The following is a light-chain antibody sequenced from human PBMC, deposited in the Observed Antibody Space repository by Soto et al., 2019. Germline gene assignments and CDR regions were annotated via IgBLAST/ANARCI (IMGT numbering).Light chain of an antibody. CDR3: QQRGDWPPIT. CDR2: NAS. J-gene: IGKJ5*01. Sequence: EIVLTQSPGTLSLSPGERATLSCRASQSVTKNNLNWYQQKPGQPPRLLIYNASNRTTGIPARFSGSGSGTDFTLTISSLEPEDFAVYYCQQRGDWPPITFGQGTRLEIK. CDR1: QSVTKNN. V-gene: IGKV3-11*01.